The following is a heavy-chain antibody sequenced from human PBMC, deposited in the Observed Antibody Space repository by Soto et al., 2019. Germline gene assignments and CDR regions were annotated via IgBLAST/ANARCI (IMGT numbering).Heavy chain of an antibody. CDR3: ERMDFLEWLFESWFDP. V-gene: IGHV3-21*01. D-gene: IGHD3-3*01. J-gene: IGHJ5*02. CDR2: ISSSSSYI. Sequence: PGGSLRLSCAASGFTFSSYSMNWVRQAPGKGLEWVSSISSSSSYIYYADSVKGRFTISRDNAKNSLYLQMNSLRAEYTAEYYCERMDFLEWLFESWFDPWGHGTLVTVSS. CDR1: GFTFSSYS.